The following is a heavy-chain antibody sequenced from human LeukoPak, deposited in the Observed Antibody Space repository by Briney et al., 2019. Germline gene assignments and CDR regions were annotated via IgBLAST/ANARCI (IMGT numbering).Heavy chain of an antibody. CDR1: GDSVSNNSAA. Sequence: QTLSLTCAISGDSVSNNSAAWNWIRQSPSRGLEWLGRIYYRSKWYNAYAVAVKSRITINPDTSKTQFSLQRHSVTPEDTAVYYCAREHYPQLSLDYWGQGTLVTDAS. CDR2: IYYRSKWYN. D-gene: IGHD1-26*01. V-gene: IGHV6-1*01. J-gene: IGHJ4*02. CDR3: AREHYPQLSLDY.